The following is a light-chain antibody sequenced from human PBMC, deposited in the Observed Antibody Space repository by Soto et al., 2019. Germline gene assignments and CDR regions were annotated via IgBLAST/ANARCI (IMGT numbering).Light chain of an antibody. Sequence: DIQMTQSPSSLSASIGDGVTITCRASQSINSYLNWYQQKPGKAPKLLISAASNLQSGVPSRFSGSGSGTDFTLTISRLQPEDFATYYCQQSFSTLLITFGQGTRLESK. CDR3: QQSFSTLLIT. V-gene: IGKV1-39*01. CDR2: AAS. J-gene: IGKJ5*01. CDR1: QSINSY.